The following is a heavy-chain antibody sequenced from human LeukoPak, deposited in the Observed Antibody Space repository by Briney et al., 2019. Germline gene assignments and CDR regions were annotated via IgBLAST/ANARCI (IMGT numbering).Heavy chain of an antibody. CDR3: ARRGYQPPHYYVDV. CDR2: MHPTGIT. D-gene: IGHD2-2*01. Sequence: SETLSLTSTVSGYSISAGFHWGWIRQSPGKGLEWLVSMHPTGITYYNPSLKSRVTISLDTSKNQFSLNLISVTAADTAVYYCARRGYQPPHYYVDVWGKGTAVTVSS. J-gene: IGHJ6*03. V-gene: IGHV4-38-2*02. CDR1: GYSISAGFH.